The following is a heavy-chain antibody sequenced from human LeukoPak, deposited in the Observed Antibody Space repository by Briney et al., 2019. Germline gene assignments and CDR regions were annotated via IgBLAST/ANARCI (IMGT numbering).Heavy chain of an antibody. CDR3: ARDLEV. Sequence: ASVKVSCKASGYTFTDYYMHWVRQAPGQGLEWMGWINPNSGGTSYAQNSQGRVTVTRDTSISTAYMELSRLRSDDTAIYYCARDLEVWGQGTLVAVSS. CDR1: GYTFTDYY. CDR2: INPNSGGT. V-gene: IGHV1-2*02. J-gene: IGHJ4*02.